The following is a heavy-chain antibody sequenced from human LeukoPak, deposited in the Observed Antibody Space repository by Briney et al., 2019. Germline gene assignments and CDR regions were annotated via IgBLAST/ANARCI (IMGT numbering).Heavy chain of an antibody. CDR2: IKQDGSEK. D-gene: IGHD3-10*01. V-gene: IGHV3-7*01. Sequence: PGGSLRLSCAASGFTFRSYWMTWVRQAPGKGLEWVANIKQDGSEKYYVDSVKGRFTISRDNAKNSLYLQMNSLRAEDTAVYYCARTNGNYGSGSYYSENFDYWGQGTLVTVSS. CDR1: GFTFRSYW. CDR3: ARTNGNYGSGSYYSENFDY. J-gene: IGHJ4*02.